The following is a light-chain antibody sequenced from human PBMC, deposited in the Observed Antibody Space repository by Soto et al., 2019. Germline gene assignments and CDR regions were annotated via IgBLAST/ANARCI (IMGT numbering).Light chain of an antibody. CDR3: AAWDDSLV. V-gene: IGLV1-47*01. CDR1: SSNIGSNY. CDR2: RTN. Sequence: QSVLTQPPSASGTPRQRVTISCSGSSSNIGSNYVYWYQQVPGTAPKLLIYRTNQRPSGVPDRFSGSKSGTSASLAISGLRSEDEANYFCAAWDDSLVFGGGTKLTVL. J-gene: IGLJ2*01.